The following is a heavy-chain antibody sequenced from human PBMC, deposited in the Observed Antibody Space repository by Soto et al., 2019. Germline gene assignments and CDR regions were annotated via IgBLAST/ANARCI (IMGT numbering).Heavy chain of an antibody. CDR2: ISSSSSYT. J-gene: IGHJ4*02. CDR3: ARDHHRYSGDDYVDY. Sequence: QVQLVECGGGLVKPGGSLRLTCAASGFTLSDYYMSWIRQALGKGLEWVSYISSSSSYTNYADSVKGRFTISRDNAKNSLYLQMNSLRAEDTALYYCARDHHRYSGDDYVDYWAQGTLVTVSS. CDR1: GFTLSDYY. D-gene: IGHD5-12*01. V-gene: IGHV3-11*05.